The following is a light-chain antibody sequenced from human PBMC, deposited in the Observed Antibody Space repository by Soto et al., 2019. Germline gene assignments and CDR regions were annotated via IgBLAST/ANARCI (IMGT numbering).Light chain of an antibody. V-gene: IGLV2-11*01. J-gene: IGLJ1*01. CDR2: DVT. Sequence: QSALTQPASVSGSPGQSITISCTGTSGDIGSYNRVSWYQQHPGKAPKLVISDVTERPSGVPDRFSGSKSGNTASLTISGLQADDEADYFCCSYADTYVFGTGTKVTVL. CDR3: CSYADTYV. CDR1: SGDIGSYNR.